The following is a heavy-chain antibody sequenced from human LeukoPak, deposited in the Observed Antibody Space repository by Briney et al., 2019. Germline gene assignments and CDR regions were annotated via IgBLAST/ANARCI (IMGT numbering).Heavy chain of an antibody. V-gene: IGHV1-69*13. D-gene: IGHD4-17*01. CDR3: ARAPSYGDYVNYFDY. CDR2: IIPIFGTA. Sequence: GASVKVSCKASGGTFSSYAISWVRQAPGQGLEWMGGIIPIFGTANYAQKFQGRVTITADESTSTAYMELSSLRSEDTAVYYCARAPSYGDYVNYFDYWGQGTLVTVSS. CDR1: GGTFSSYA. J-gene: IGHJ4*02.